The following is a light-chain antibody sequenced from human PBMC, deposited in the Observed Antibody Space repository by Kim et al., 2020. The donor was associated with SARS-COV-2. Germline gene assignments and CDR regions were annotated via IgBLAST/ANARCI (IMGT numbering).Light chain of an antibody. CDR1: SSNSGAGYD. CDR2: GNS. CDR3: QSYDSSLSVYVV. Sequence: VTISGTGSSSNSGAGYDVHWYQQLPGTAPKLLIYGNSNRPSGVPDRFSGSKSGTSASLAITGLQAEDEADYYCQSYDSSLSVYVVFGGGTQLTVL. V-gene: IGLV1-40*01. J-gene: IGLJ2*01.